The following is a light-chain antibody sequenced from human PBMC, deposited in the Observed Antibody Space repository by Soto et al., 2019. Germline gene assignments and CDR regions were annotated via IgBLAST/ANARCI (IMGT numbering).Light chain of an antibody. CDR2: GAS. CDR3: QQYGSSGT. CDR1: QGVRTY. J-gene: IGKJ1*01. V-gene: IGKV3-20*01. Sequence: EIVLTQSPGTLSLSPGERATLSCRASQGVRTYLAWYQVKPGQAPRLLIYGASNRATGIPDRFSGSGSGTDFTLTISRLEPEDFAVYYCQQYGSSGTFGQGTKVDI.